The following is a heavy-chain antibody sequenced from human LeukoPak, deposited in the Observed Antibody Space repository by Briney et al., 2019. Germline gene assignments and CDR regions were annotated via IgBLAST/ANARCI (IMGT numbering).Heavy chain of an antibody. V-gene: IGHV3-7*01. J-gene: IGHJ6*03. D-gene: IGHD3-9*01. CDR3: ARDYDILTEGDYYYYYMDV. CDR1: GFTFSSYW. Sequence: GGSLRLSCAASGFTFSSYWMSWVRQAPGKGLEWVANIKQDGSEKYYVDSVKGGFTISRDNAKNSLYLQMNSLRAEDTAVYYCARDYDILTEGDYYYYYMDVWGKGTTVTVSS. CDR2: IKQDGSEK.